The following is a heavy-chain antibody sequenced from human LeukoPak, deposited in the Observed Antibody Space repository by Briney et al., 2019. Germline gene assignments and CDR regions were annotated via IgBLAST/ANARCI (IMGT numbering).Heavy chain of an antibody. CDR2: INPNSGGT. V-gene: IGHV1-2*06. J-gene: IGHJ4*02. D-gene: IGHD1-26*01. CDR1: GYTFTGYY. CDR3: ARVVSGSYYFDY. Sequence: ASVKVSCKASGYTFTGYYMHWVRQAPGQGLEWMGRINPNSGGTNYAQKFQGRVTMTRDTSISIAYMELSRLRSDDTAVYYCARVVSGSYYFDYWGQGTLVTVSS.